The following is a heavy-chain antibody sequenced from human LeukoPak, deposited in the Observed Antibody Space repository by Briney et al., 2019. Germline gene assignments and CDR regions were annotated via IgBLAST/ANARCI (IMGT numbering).Heavy chain of an antibody. Sequence: ASVKVSCKASGYTFTGYFMHWVRQAPGQGLEWMGWMNPNSGNTGYAQKFQGRVTITRNTSISTAYMELSSLRSEDTAVYYCARVGRDGYNFDYWGQGTLVTVSS. D-gene: IGHD5-24*01. CDR1: GYTFTGYF. CDR3: ARVGRDGYNFDY. V-gene: IGHV1-8*03. CDR2: MNPNSGNT. J-gene: IGHJ4*02.